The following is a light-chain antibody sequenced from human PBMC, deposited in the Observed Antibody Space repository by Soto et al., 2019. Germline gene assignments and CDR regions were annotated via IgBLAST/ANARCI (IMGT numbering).Light chain of an antibody. CDR2: LGS. V-gene: IGKV2-28*01. J-gene: IGKJ1*01. CDR1: ESLLHSNGYNY. Sequence: DIVMTQCPVSLPVTPGEPASISCRSSESLLHSNGYNYLDWYLQKPGQSPQLLIYLGSNRASGVPDRFSGSGSGTDFTLKISRVEAEDDGVYYCMQALQTRTFGQGTKVEIK. CDR3: MQALQTRT.